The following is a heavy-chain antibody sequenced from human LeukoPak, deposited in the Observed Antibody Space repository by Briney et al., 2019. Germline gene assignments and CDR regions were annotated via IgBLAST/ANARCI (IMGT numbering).Heavy chain of an antibody. V-gene: IGHV1-46*01. D-gene: IGHD5-24*01. Sequence: ASVKVSCKASGYTFTSYYMHWVRQAPGQGLEWMGIINPSGGSTSYAQKFQGRVTMTRDMSTSTVYMELSSLRSEDTAVYYCARDVGQRDGYNSYYYYYMDVWGKGTTVTVSS. CDR2: INPSGGST. J-gene: IGHJ6*03. CDR1: GYTFTSYY. CDR3: ARDVGQRDGYNSYYYYYMDV.